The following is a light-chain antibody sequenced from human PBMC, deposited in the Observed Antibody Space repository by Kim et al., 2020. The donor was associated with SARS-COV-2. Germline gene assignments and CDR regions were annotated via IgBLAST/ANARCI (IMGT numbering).Light chain of an antibody. CDR3: QSADSSDTFWV. Sequence: PGQTARITCSGAALPKQYAYWFQQKPGQAPVVVIYEDTERPSGIPERFSGSTSGTTVTLTISGVQAEDEADYYCQSADSSDTFWVFGGGTQLTVL. J-gene: IGLJ3*02. CDR2: EDT. CDR1: ALPKQY. V-gene: IGLV3-25*03.